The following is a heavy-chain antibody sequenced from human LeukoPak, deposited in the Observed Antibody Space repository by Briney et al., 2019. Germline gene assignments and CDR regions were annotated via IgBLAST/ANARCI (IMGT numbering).Heavy chain of an antibody. CDR2: ISSNGGST. V-gene: IGHV3-64D*06. CDR3: VKDYGDYVFAFDI. Sequence: PGGSLRLSCSASGFTFSSYAMHWVRQAPGKGLEYVSAISSNGGSTYYADSVKGRSTISRDNSKNTLYLQMSSLRAEDTAVYYCVKDYGDYVFAFDIWGQGTMVTVSS. CDR1: GFTFSSYA. J-gene: IGHJ3*02. D-gene: IGHD4-17*01.